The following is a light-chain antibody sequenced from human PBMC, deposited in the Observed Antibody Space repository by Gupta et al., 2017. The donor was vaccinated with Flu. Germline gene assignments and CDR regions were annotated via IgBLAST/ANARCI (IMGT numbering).Light chain of an antibody. CDR3: CSYTSSSSLV. V-gene: IGLV2-14*01. CDR2: EVS. Sequence: TISCTGSSVDGGGYNCFALYQQHPAKAPNLMIYEVSNRPSWFTHKFSDAKSVSTASRTISVRQLEEEAEYYCCSYTSSSSLVFGGGSKLTVL. J-gene: IGLJ3*02. CDR1: SVDGGGYNC.